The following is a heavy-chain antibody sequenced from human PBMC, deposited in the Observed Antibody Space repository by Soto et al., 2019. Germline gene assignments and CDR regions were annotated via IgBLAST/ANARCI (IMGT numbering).Heavy chain of an antibody. CDR2: IVPIFGTA. V-gene: IGHV1-69*12. Sequence: QVQLVQSGAGVKRPGSSVKVSCKASGGAFSNYAFSWVRQAPGQGLEWMGGIVPIFGTANYAQKFQGRVTITADESTNTVYMELSSLRSDDTAVYYCARLYHGGERSPFAYWGQGTLVTVSS. CDR3: ARLYHGGERSPFAY. CDR1: GGAFSNYA. J-gene: IGHJ4*02. D-gene: IGHD2-21*01.